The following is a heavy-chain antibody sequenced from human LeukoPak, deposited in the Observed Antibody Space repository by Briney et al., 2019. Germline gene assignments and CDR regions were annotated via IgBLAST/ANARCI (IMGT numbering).Heavy chain of an antibody. V-gene: IGHV4-39*01. CDR2: IYYSGST. J-gene: IGHJ6*03. CDR1: GGSISSSSYY. D-gene: IGHD4-11*01. Sequence: NPSETLSLTCTVSGGSISSSSYYWGWIRQPPGKGLEWIGSIYYSGSTYYTPSLKSRVTISVDTSKNQFSLKLSSVTAADTAVYYCASEPYSNYDYYYYMDVWGKGTTVTVSS. CDR3: ASEPYSNYDYYYYMDV.